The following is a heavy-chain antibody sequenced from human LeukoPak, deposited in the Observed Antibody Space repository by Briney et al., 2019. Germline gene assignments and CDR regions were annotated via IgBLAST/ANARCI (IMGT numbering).Heavy chain of an antibody. CDR2: IIPIFGTA. CDR1: GGTFSSYA. J-gene: IGHJ5*02. D-gene: IGHD5-18*01. Sequence: SVTVSCTASGGTFSSYAISWVRQAPGQGLEWMGGIIPIFGTANYAQKFQGRVTITADESTSTAYMELSSLRSEDTAVYYCARDRSGYMYWFDPWGQGTLVTVSS. CDR3: ARDRSGYMYWFDP. V-gene: IGHV1-69*13.